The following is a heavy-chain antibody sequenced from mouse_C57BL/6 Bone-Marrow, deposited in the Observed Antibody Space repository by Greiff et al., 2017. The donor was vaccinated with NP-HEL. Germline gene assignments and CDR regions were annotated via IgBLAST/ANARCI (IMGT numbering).Heavy chain of an antibody. CDR3: APYYGSSYVFMDY. Sequence: EVQLQQSGPVLVKPGASVKMSCKASGYTFTDYYLNWVKQSHGKSLEWIGVINPYNGGTSYNQKFKGKATLTVDKSSSTAYMELNSLTSEDSAVYYCAPYYGSSYVFMDYWGQGTSVTVSS. J-gene: IGHJ4*01. V-gene: IGHV1-19*01. CDR1: GYTFTDYY. CDR2: INPYNGGT. D-gene: IGHD1-1*01.